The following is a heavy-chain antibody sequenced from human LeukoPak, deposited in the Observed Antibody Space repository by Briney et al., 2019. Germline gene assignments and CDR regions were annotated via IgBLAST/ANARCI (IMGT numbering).Heavy chain of an antibody. Sequence: GGSLRLSCAASGFTFSDYYMSWIRQAPGKGLEWVSYISSSGSTIYYADSVKGRFTISRDNAKNSPYLQMNSLRAEDTAVYYCARDDYGDYSSWFDPWGQGTLATVSS. D-gene: IGHD4-17*01. CDR3: ARDDYGDYSSWFDP. V-gene: IGHV3-11*01. J-gene: IGHJ5*02. CDR1: GFTFSDYY. CDR2: ISSSGSTI.